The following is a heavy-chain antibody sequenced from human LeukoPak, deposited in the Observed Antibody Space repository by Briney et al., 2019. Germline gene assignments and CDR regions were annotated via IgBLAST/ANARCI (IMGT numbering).Heavy chain of an antibody. CDR2: IYHSGST. D-gene: IGHD3-22*01. J-gene: IGHJ1*01. CDR3: ARQLPSYYDSSPFQH. CDR1: GGSISSGGYY. Sequence: PSQTLSLTCTVSGGSISSGGYYWSWIRQPPGKGLEWIGYIYHSGSTYYNPSLKSRVTISVDRSKNQFSLKLSSATAADTAVYYCARQLPSYYDSSPFQHWGQGTLVTVSS. V-gene: IGHV4-30-2*01.